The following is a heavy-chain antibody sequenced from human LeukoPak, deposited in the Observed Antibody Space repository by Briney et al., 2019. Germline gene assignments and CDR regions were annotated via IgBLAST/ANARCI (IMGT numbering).Heavy chain of an antibody. CDR3: ARYCSSTSCYDYDAFDI. CDR1: GGSISSGDYY. Sequence: PSETLSLTCTVSGGSISSGDYYWSWIRQPPGKGLEWIGYIYYGGSTYYNPSLKSRVTISVDTSKNQFSLKLSSVTAADTAVYYCARYCSSTSCYDYDAFDIWGQGTMVTVSS. CDR2: IYYGGST. V-gene: IGHV4-30-4*01. D-gene: IGHD2-2*01. J-gene: IGHJ3*02.